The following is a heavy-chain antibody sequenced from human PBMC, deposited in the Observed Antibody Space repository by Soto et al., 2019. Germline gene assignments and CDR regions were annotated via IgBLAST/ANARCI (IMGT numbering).Heavy chain of an antibody. CDR2: ISGGGTTV. CDR1: GFAFSDFY. J-gene: IGHJ3*02. Sequence: QVQLVESGGGLVKPGGSLRLSCAASGFAFSDFYMSWTRQAPGKGLEWISYISGGGTTVFYADSVKGRFTISRDNAQKSLYLQMDSLTSEDTAIYYCASAGSRDINRGAFDIWGQGTMVTVSS. CDR3: ASAGSRDINRGAFDI. V-gene: IGHV3-11*01.